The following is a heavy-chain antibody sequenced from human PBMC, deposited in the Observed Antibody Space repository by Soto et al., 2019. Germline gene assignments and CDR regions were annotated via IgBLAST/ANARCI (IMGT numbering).Heavy chain of an antibody. V-gene: IGHV4-59*01. Sequence: SETLSLTCTVSGGSIGSYYWSWIRQPPGKGLEWIGYIYFRGTTNYNPSLKSRVTMSADTSKNQFSLKLNSVTAADTAVYYCARMNYYDTSGYPFDYWGQGMMVT. J-gene: IGHJ4*02. CDR3: ARMNYYDTSGYPFDY. D-gene: IGHD3-22*01. CDR1: GGSIGSYY. CDR2: IYFRGTT.